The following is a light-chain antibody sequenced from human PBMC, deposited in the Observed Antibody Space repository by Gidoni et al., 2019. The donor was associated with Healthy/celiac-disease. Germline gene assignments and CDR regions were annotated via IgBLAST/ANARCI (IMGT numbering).Light chain of an antibody. V-gene: IGKV1-39*01. CDR2: AAS. Sequence: DIQMTQSPSSLSASVGDRVTITCRASQSISSYLNWYQQKPGKAPKLLIYAASSLQSGVPSRFSGSGSGTDFTLTISSLQPEDFATDYCQQSYSTPVTFXQXTKLXIK. J-gene: IGKJ2*01. CDR3: QQSYSTPVT. CDR1: QSISSY.